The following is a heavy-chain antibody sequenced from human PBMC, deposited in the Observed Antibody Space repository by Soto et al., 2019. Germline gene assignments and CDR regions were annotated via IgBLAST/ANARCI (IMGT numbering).Heavy chain of an antibody. Sequence: EVQLLESGETLVQPGGSLRLSCAASAFTFSTYAMSWVRQAPGKGLEWVSGISGSGVNTYYADSVKGRFTISRDNSKNTLYLQTNSLRGEDTAVYYCAKVRYNSGWVFDYWGQGTLVTVSS. CDR3: AKVRYNSGWVFDY. V-gene: IGHV3-23*01. CDR2: ISGSGVNT. D-gene: IGHD6-19*01. J-gene: IGHJ4*02. CDR1: AFTFSTYA.